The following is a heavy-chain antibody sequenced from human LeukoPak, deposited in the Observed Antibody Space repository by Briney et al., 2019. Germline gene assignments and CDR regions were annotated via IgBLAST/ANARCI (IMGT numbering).Heavy chain of an antibody. CDR1: GFTFSTYG. D-gene: IGHD3-22*01. V-gene: IGHV3-23*01. CDR3: AKYRTYYYDSSGHD. CDR2: ISGSGGST. Sequence: PGGSLRLSCAVSGFTFSTYGMTWVRQAPGKGLEWVSTISGSGGSTRYADSVKGRFTISRDNSKNTLYLQMNSLRAEDTAVYYCAKYRTYYYDSSGHDWGQGTLVTVSS. J-gene: IGHJ4*02.